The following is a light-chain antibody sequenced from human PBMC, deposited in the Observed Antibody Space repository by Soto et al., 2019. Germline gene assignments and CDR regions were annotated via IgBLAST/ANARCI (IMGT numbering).Light chain of an antibody. Sequence: LTQPASVSGSPGQSITISCTGTSSDVGGYNYVSWYQQHPGKAPKLMTYDVSNRPSGVSNRFSGSKSGNTASLTISGLQAEDEADYYCSSYTSSSTYVFGTGTKSPS. V-gene: IGLV2-14*01. CDR1: SSDVGGYNY. CDR3: SSYTSSSTYV. CDR2: DVS. J-gene: IGLJ1*01.